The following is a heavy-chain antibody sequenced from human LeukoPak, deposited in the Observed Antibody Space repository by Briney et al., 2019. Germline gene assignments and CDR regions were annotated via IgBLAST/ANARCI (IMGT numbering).Heavy chain of an antibody. J-gene: IGHJ3*02. V-gene: IGHV4-59*11. CDR3: ARYCSSTSCRIDAFDI. CDR2: IYYSGST. D-gene: IGHD2-2*01. CDR1: GGSISSHY. Sequence: SETLSLTCTVSGGSISSHYWSWIRQPPGKGLEWIGYIYYSGSTNYNPSLKSRVTKSVDTSKNQSSLKLSSVTAADTAVYYCARYCSSTSCRIDAFDIWGQGTMVTVSS.